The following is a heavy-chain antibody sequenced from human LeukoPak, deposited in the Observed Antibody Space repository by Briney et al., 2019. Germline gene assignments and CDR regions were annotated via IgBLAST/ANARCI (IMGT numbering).Heavy chain of an antibody. Sequence: PGGSLRLSCAASGFTFSSYTMNWVRQAPGKGLEWVSAISSSSSYIYYADSVKGRFTISRDNAKNSLYLQMNSLKAEDTAMYYCAREPDFNSYSSSRSTLGPFDYWGQGTLVTVSS. CDR2: ISSSSSYI. D-gene: IGHD6-6*01. CDR3: AREPDFNSYSSSRSTLGPFDY. CDR1: GFTFSSYT. V-gene: IGHV3-21*01. J-gene: IGHJ4*02.